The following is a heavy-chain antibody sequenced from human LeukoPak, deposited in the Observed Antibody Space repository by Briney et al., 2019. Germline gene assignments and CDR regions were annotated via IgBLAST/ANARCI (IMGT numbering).Heavy chain of an antibody. CDR1: GGSISSGGYY. V-gene: IGHV4-31*03. CDR3: ARWADIGLDY. CDR2: IYYSGST. J-gene: IGHJ4*02. Sequence: SETLSLTCTVSGGSISSGGYYWSWIRQHPGKGLEWIGYIYYSGSTYYNPSLKSRVTISVDTSKNQFSLKLSSVTAADTAVYYCARWADIGLDYCGQGTLVTVSS.